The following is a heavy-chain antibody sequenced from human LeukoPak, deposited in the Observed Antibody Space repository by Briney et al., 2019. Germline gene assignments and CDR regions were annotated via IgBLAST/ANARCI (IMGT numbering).Heavy chain of an antibody. CDR2: FDPEDGET. J-gene: IGHJ4*02. CDR1: GYTLTELS. Sequence: ASVKVSCKVSGYTLTELSMHWVRQAPGKGLEWMGGFDPEDGETIYAQKFQGRVTMTEDTSTDTAYMELSSLRPEDTAVCYCATAQIGSGSYYIKSQFDYWGQGTLVTVSS. V-gene: IGHV1-24*01. CDR3: ATAQIGSGSYYIKSQFDY. D-gene: IGHD3-10*01.